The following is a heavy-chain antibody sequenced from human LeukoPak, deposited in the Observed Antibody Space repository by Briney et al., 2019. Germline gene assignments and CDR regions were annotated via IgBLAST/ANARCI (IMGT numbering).Heavy chain of an antibody. D-gene: IGHD3-10*01. CDR3: ARDQSGDSRIDY. CDR1: GGSISSSGYF. J-gene: IGHJ4*02. CDR2: IYTSGIT. Sequence: PSETLSLTCTVSGGSISSSGYFWTWIRQPAGEGLEWIGLIYTSGITNYNPSLKSRVTISVDTSKNQFSLKLTSVTAADTAVYYCARDQSGDSRIDYWGQGTLVTVSS. V-gene: IGHV4-61*02.